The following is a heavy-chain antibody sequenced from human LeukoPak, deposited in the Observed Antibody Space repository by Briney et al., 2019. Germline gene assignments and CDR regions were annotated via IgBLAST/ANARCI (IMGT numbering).Heavy chain of an antibody. CDR2: ISSSSSYI. CDR3: AARPPYSGYEDGDY. V-gene: IGHV3-21*01. CDR1: GFTFSSYC. D-gene: IGHD5-12*01. Sequence: GGSLRLSCAASGFTFSSYCMDWVRQTPGKGLEWVSSISSSSSYIYYADSVKGRFTISRDNAKNSLYLQMNSLRAGDTGVYYCAARPPYSGYEDGDYWGQGTLVTVSS. J-gene: IGHJ4*02.